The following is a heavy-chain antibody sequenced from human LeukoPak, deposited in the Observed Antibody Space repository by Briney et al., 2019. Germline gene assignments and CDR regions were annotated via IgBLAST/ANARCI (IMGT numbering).Heavy chain of an antibody. D-gene: IGHD1-26*01. Sequence: GGSLRLSCAASGFTFSRFPMSWLRQAPGKVLEWVSAITGGGDSIYYADSVKGRFTISRDNSKSTLYLQMNTLRAEDRAVYYCAKENPVGGTNYFDYWGQGTLVTVAS. CDR3: AKENPVGGTNYFDY. CDR1: GFTFSRFP. J-gene: IGHJ4*02. CDR2: ITGGGDSI. V-gene: IGHV3-23*01.